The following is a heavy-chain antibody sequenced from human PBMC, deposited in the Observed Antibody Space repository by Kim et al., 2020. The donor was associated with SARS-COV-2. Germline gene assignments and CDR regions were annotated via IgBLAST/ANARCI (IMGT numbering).Heavy chain of an antibody. V-gene: IGHV3-53*01. D-gene: IGHD3-22*01. CDR3: ARDPRDGYGHFDQ. J-gene: IGHJ4*02. CDR1: GFTVTSNH. Sequence: GGSLRLSCAASGFTVTSNHMTWVRQAPGKGLEWVSIIYADGTTQYADSVKGRLTISRDKSKNTLCLQMHSLRGEDTAVYYCARDPRDGYGHFDQWGQGTLVTVSS. CDR2: IYADGTT.